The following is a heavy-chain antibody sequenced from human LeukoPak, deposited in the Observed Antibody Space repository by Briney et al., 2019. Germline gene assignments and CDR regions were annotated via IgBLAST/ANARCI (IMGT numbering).Heavy chain of an antibody. CDR2: INHSGST. CDR3: ARAVEVDDAFDI. D-gene: IGHD2-15*01. Sequence: TSETLSLTCAVYGGSFSGYYWSWIRQPPGKGLEWIGEINHSGSTNYNPSLKSRVTTSVDTSKNQFSLKLSSVNAADTAVYYCARAVEVDDAFDIWGQGTMVTVSS. CDR1: GGSFSGYY. V-gene: IGHV4-34*01. J-gene: IGHJ3*02.